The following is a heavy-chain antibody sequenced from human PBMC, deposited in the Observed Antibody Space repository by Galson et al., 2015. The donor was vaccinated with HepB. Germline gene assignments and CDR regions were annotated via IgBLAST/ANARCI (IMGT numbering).Heavy chain of an antibody. Sequence: SVKVSCKASGYTFTSYGISWVRQAPGQGLEWMGWISAYNGNTNYAQKLQGRVTMTTDTSTSTAYMELRSLRSDDTAVYYCARDRTYYDFWSGYYKLGNWFDPWGQGTLVTVSS. CDR2: ISAYNGNT. CDR1: GYTFTSYG. J-gene: IGHJ5*02. D-gene: IGHD3-3*01. V-gene: IGHV1-18*01. CDR3: ARDRTYYDFWSGYYKLGNWFDP.